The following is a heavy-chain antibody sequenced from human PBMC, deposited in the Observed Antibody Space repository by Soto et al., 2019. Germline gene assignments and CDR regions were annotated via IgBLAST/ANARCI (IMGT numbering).Heavy chain of an antibody. CDR3: ARLVHWNQAHYYGMDV. J-gene: IGHJ6*02. Sequence: EALSLNCTVSVGSISSSSYYWCWILERPGKGLELIGSIYYSGSTYYNPSLKSRVTISVDTSKNQFSLKLNSVTAADTAVYYCARLVHWNQAHYYGMDVWDQGPTVTVSS. V-gene: IGHV4-39*01. D-gene: IGHD1-1*01. CDR2: IYYSGST. CDR1: VGSISSSSYY.